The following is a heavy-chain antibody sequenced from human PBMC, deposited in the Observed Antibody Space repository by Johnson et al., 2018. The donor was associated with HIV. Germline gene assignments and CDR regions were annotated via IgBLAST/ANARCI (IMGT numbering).Heavy chain of an antibody. V-gene: IGHV3-74*03. CDR3: ASEVEYSILGGV. Sequence: MQLVESGGGLIQPGGSLRLSCAASGFTVSSNYMSWVRQVPGKRPVWVARIYNDGSRTTYADSVTGRFTISRDNAKYTVDLQMNNLRVEDTAVYYCASEVEYSILGGVWGQGTMVTVSS. CDR1: GFTVSSNY. D-gene: IGHD6-6*01. J-gene: IGHJ3*01. CDR2: IYNDGSRT.